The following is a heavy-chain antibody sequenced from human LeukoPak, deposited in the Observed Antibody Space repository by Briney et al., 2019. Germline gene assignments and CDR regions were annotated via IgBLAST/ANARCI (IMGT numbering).Heavy chain of an antibody. CDR3: ARVGERGSYLGYYNWFDP. J-gene: IGHJ5*02. CDR2: IEYSGST. V-gene: IGHV4-30-4*01. CDR1: GGSISSGDYY. Sequence: SETLSLTCTVSGGSISSGDYYWSWIRQPPGKGLDGIGYIEYSGSTYYNPSLKSRVTISLDTAKNQFSLKLSSVTAADTDVYYCARVGERGSYLGYYNWFDPWGQGTLVTVSS. D-gene: IGHD1-26*01.